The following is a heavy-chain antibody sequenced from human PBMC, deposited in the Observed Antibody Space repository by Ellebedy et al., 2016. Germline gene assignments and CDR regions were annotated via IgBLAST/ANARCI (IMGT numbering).Heavy chain of an antibody. CDR2: ISYDGRLK. Sequence: GGSLRLSXAASGFTFSDHGMQWVRQAPGKGLDWVAVISYDGRLKYYADSVKGRFTVSRDNYKNTLFLQMNSLRDEDTAMYYCTKERGYGGSSYESFLDSWGQGTLVTVSS. CDR3: TKERGYGGSSYESFLDS. J-gene: IGHJ4*02. CDR1: GFTFSDHG. D-gene: IGHD3-3*01. V-gene: IGHV3-30*18.